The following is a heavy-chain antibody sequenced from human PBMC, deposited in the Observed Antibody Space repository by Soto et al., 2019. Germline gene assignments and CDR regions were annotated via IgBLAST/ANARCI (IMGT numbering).Heavy chain of an antibody. Sequence: QITLKESGPTLVKPTQTLTLTCTFSGFSLTTRGVGVGWIRQPPGKALECLALIYWDDDKRYSPSLQSRLSITTDPSKNQVVLTMTTVDPVDTATYYCAHIPNYYQYDWFDPWGQGTLVSVSS. V-gene: IGHV2-5*02. CDR2: IYWDDDK. CDR3: AHIPNYYQYDWFDP. CDR1: GFSLTTRGVG. D-gene: IGHD3-16*01. J-gene: IGHJ5*02.